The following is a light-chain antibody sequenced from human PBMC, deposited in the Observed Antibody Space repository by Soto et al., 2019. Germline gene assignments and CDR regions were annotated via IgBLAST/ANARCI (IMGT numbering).Light chain of an antibody. V-gene: IGLV1-44*01. Sequence: QSVLTRPLSASETPGQRVTISCTGSSSNIGSNTVNWYQQLPGTAPKLLIYSNTLRPSGVPDRFSGSKSGTSASLAISGLQSEDESGYYCASWDDSLNGVVFGGGTQLTVL. CDR3: ASWDDSLNGVV. J-gene: IGLJ2*01. CDR1: SSNIGSNT. CDR2: SNT.